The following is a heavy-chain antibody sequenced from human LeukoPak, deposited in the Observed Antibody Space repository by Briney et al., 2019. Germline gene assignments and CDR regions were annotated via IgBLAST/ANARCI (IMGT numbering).Heavy chain of an antibody. Sequence: ASVKVSCKASGYTFTGYYMHWVRQAPGQGLEWMGWINPNSGGTNYAQKFQGRVTMTRDTSISTAYMELSRLRSDDTAVYYCARGRTTVTAYSYYFDYWGQGTMVTVSS. CDR1: GYTFTGYY. J-gene: IGHJ4*02. D-gene: IGHD4-17*01. V-gene: IGHV1-2*02. CDR3: ARGRTTVTAYSYYFDY. CDR2: INPNSGGT.